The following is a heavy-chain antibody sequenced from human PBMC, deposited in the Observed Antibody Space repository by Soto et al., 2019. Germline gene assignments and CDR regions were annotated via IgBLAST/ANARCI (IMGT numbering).Heavy chain of an antibody. CDR2: IYYSGST. Sequence: QVQLQESGPGLVKPSQTLSLTCTVSGGSISSGDYYWSWIRQPPGKGLEWIGYIYYSGSTYYNPSLKSRVTISVDTSKNQFSLKLSSVTAADTAVYYCARITSNKLYTLSGPHRDYWGQGTLVTVSS. CDR1: GGSISSGDYY. J-gene: IGHJ4*02. CDR3: ARITSNKLYTLSGPHRDY. D-gene: IGHD1-26*01. V-gene: IGHV4-30-4*01.